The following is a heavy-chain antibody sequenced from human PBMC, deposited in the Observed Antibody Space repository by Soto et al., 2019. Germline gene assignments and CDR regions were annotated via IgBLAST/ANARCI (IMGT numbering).Heavy chain of an antibody. Sequence: QVPLVQSGAEVKKPGASVKVSCKASGYTFTSYGISWVRQAPGQGLEWMGWISAYNGNTNYAQKLQGRVTMTTDTSTSTAYMELRSLRSDDTAVYYCARVTASITIFGVVIQACYYYYMDVWGKGTTVTVSS. V-gene: IGHV1-18*01. D-gene: IGHD3-3*01. J-gene: IGHJ6*03. CDR3: ARVTASITIFGVVIQACYYYYMDV. CDR1: GYTFTSYG. CDR2: ISAYNGNT.